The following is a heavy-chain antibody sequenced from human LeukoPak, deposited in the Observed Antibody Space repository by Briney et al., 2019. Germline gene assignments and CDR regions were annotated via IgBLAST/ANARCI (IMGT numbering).Heavy chain of an antibody. CDR2: IKQDGSGI. J-gene: IGHJ4*02. CDR1: GFTFSNYW. Sequence: PGGSLRLSCAASGFTFSNYWMSWVRQAPGKELEWVANIKQDGSGIYYVDSVKGRFTISRDNAKNSLYLQMNSLRAEDTAVYYCVRDKLTGASRLDYWGQGTLLTVSS. CDR3: VRDKLTGASRLDY. V-gene: IGHV3-7*03. D-gene: IGHD7-27*01.